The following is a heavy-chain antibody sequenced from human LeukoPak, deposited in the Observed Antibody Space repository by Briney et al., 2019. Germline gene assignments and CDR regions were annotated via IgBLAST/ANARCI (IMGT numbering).Heavy chain of an antibody. J-gene: IGHJ4*02. Sequence: GGSLRLSCAVSGFTFSNFAMSWVRQAPGKGLEWVSTVSGSVGRTDFADSVKGRFTISRDNAKNSLYLQMNSLRAEDTAVYYCASLDVDTAMAGYYFDYWGQGTLVTVSS. CDR1: GFTFSNFA. CDR3: ASLDVDTAMAGYYFDY. CDR2: VSGSVGRT. D-gene: IGHD5-18*01. V-gene: IGHV3-23*01.